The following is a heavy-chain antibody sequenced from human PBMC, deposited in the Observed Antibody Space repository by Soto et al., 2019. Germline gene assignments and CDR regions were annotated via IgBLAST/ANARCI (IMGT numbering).Heavy chain of an antibody. Sequence: PGGSLRLSCTASGFTFGDYAMSWVRQAPGKGLEWVGFIRSKAYGGTTEYAASVKGRFTISRDDSKSIAYLQMNSLKTEDTAVYYCTRDQPTRNYYDSSGYLLPDAFDIWRQGTMVTVSS. CDR1: GFTFGDYA. J-gene: IGHJ3*02. D-gene: IGHD3-22*01. CDR3: TRDQPTRNYYDSSGYLLPDAFDI. CDR2: IRSKAYGGTT. V-gene: IGHV3-49*04.